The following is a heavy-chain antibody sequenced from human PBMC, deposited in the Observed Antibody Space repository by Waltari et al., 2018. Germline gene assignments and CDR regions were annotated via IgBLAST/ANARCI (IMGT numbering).Heavy chain of an antibody. Sequence: QLQLQESGPGLVKPSETLSLTCTVSGGSISSSSYYWGWIRQPPGKGLEWIGSIYYSGSTYYNPSLKSRVTISVDTSKNQFSLKLSSVTAADTAVYYCARDPGDGYNWVWFDPWGQGTLVTVSS. V-gene: IGHV4-39*07. CDR1: GGSISSSSYY. CDR3: ARDPGDGYNWVWFDP. D-gene: IGHD5-12*01. CDR2: IYYSGST. J-gene: IGHJ5*02.